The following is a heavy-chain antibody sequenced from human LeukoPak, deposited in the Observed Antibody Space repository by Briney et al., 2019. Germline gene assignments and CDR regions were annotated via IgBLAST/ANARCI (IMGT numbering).Heavy chain of an antibody. J-gene: IGHJ4*02. CDR2: ISGSGGRT. Sequence: GGSLRLSCAASGFTFSSYAMSWVRQAPGKGLEWVSAISGSGGRTYYADSVKGRFTISRDNSKNTVYLQMNSLRVEDTALYYCAKIRHCSGGSCDIAGYWGQGTLVTVSS. CDR3: AKIRHCSGGSCDIAGY. D-gene: IGHD2-15*01. V-gene: IGHV3-23*01. CDR1: GFTFSSYA.